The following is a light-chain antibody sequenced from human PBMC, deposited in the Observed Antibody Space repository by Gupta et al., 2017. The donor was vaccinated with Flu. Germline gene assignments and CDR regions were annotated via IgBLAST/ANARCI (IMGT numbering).Light chain of an antibody. J-gene: IGKJ2*03. CDR1: QSVSSSY. CDR2: GAS. Sequence: EIVLTQAPGTLSLSPGERATLSFRASQSVSSSYLAWYQQKPGQAPRLLIDGASSRATGIPDRFSGSGSGTDFTLTISRLEPEDFAVYYCQQYGSSPYSFDQGTKLEIK. V-gene: IGKV3-20*01. CDR3: QQYGSSPYS.